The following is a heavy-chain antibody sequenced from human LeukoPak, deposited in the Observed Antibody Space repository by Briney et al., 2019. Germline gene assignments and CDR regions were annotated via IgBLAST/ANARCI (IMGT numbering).Heavy chain of an antibody. Sequence: SETLSLTCAVYGGSFSGYYWRWIRQPPGKGLEWIGEINHSGSTNYNPSLKSRVTISVDTSKNQFSLKLSSVTAADTAVYYCATMVRGVSYYYYMDVWGKGTTVTVSS. CDR2: INHSGST. J-gene: IGHJ6*03. CDR3: ATMVRGVSYYYYMDV. D-gene: IGHD3-10*01. CDR1: GGSFSGYY. V-gene: IGHV4-34*01.